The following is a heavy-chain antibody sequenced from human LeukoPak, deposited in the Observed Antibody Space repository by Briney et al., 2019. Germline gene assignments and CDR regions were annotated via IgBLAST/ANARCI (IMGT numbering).Heavy chain of an antibody. CDR3: ARAPFYDFWSGYSKYYFDY. D-gene: IGHD3-3*01. J-gene: IGHJ4*02. CDR2: MKPNSGNT. CDR1: GYTFTSYD. V-gene: IGHV1-8*01. Sequence: GASVTVSCKASGYTFTSYDINWVRQAPGQGVEWMGWMKPNSGNTVYAQKFQGRVTMTRNTSISTAYMELSSLRSEDTAVYYCARAPFYDFWSGYSKYYFDYWGQGTLVTVSS.